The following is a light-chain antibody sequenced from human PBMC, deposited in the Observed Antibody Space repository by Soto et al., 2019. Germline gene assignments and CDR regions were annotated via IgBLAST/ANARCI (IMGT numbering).Light chain of an antibody. Sequence: DIVMTQTPVSLSVTPGQPASISCKSSQSLVHSDGKTCLFWYLQKAGQPPQLLIYEVSNRFSGVQDRFSGSGSGTDFTLQISRVEAGDIGVYYCMQSVQFPWTFGQGTKVEIK. J-gene: IGKJ1*01. CDR3: MQSVQFPWT. CDR2: EVS. CDR1: QSLVHSDGKTC. V-gene: IGKV2D-29*01.